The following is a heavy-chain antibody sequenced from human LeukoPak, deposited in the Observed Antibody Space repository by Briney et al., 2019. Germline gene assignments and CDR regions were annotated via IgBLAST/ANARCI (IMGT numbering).Heavy chain of an antibody. CDR1: GFTFSSYS. Sequence: GGSLRLSCAASGFTFSSYSMNWVRQAPGKGLEWVSYISSGSSIIYYADSVKGRFTISRDNAKNSLYLQMNSLRAEDTAVYYCARRSLLHDAFDIWGQGTMVTVSS. J-gene: IGHJ3*02. CDR3: ARRSLLHDAFDI. CDR2: ISSGSSII. V-gene: IGHV3-48*01.